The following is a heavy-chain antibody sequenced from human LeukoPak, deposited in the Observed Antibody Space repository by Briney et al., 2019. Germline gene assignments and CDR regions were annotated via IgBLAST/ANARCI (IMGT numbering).Heavy chain of an antibody. V-gene: IGHV3-30*19. CDR1: GFTFSNYG. D-gene: IGHD6-13*01. Sequence: PGGSLRLSCAASGFTFSNYGVHWVRQAPGKGLEWVALIPYDGSNKYYADSVKGRFTVSRDNSKNTLYLQMNSLRAEDTAVYYCVRGAYSSSWLSFDYWGQGTLVTVSS. J-gene: IGHJ4*02. CDR2: IPYDGSNK. CDR3: VRGAYSSSWLSFDY.